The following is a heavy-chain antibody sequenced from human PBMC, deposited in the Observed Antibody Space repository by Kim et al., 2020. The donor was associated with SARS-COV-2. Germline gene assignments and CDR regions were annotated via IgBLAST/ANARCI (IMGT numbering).Heavy chain of an antibody. CDR3: ARSYSGSYLSQFDP. Sequence: ADSVKGRFTISRDNAKNSLYLQMNSLRAEDTAVYYCARSYSGSYLSQFDPWGQGTLVTVSS. V-gene: IGHV3-21*01. J-gene: IGHJ5*02. D-gene: IGHD1-26*01.